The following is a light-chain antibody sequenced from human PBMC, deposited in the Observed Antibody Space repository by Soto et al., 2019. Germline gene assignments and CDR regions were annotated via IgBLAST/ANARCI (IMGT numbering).Light chain of an antibody. CDR2: GAS. CDR1: QSVSSN. CDR3: QQYDRIPQFT. V-gene: IGKV3-15*01. Sequence: EIVMTQSPATLSVSPGERATLSCRASQSVSSNLAWYQQKPGQAPRLLIYGASTRATGIPARFSGSGSGTEFTLTISSLQSEDFAVYYCQQYDRIPQFTFGPGTKVDIK. J-gene: IGKJ3*01.